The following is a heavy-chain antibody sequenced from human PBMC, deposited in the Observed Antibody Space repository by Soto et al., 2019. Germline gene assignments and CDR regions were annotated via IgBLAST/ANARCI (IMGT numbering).Heavy chain of an antibody. Sequence: QVQLVQSGAEVKKPGSSVKVSCKASGGSFRREAINWVRQAPGQGPEWMGNILPFFGTSDYAQKCQGRVTVTADMSTTTVYMELSSLRVEDTAVYYCARGHALGGNSDAFDVWGQGTMVIVSS. CDR2: ILPFFGTS. D-gene: IGHD2-15*01. J-gene: IGHJ3*01. CDR1: GGSFRREA. V-gene: IGHV1-69*14. CDR3: ARGHALGGNSDAFDV.